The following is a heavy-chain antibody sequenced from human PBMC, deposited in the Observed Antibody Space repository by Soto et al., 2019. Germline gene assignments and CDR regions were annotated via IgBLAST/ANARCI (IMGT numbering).Heavy chain of an antibody. Sequence: PGGSLRLSCAASEFTFSSYAMSWVRQAPGKGLEWVSAISGSGGSTYYADSVKGRFTISRDNSKNTLYLQMNGLRVEDTAVYYCAKDRLAGNFDYWGQGTQVTVSS. J-gene: IGHJ4*02. V-gene: IGHV3-23*01. CDR3: AKDRLAGNFDY. CDR1: EFTFSSYA. CDR2: ISGSGGST.